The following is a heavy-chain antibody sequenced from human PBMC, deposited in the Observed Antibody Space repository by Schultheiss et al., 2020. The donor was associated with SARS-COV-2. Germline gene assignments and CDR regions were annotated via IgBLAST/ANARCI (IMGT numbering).Heavy chain of an antibody. CDR2: INPNSGGT. J-gene: IGHJ4*02. V-gene: IGHV1-2*04. CDR3: ARQSLYYGSGSYYYYFDY. CDR1: GYTFTGYY. D-gene: IGHD3-10*01. Sequence: ASVKVSCKASGYTFTGYYMHWVRQAPGQGLEWMGWINPNSGGTNYAQKFQGWVTLTRDTSISTAYMELSRLRSDDTAVYYCARQSLYYGSGSYYYYFDYWGQGTLVTVSS.